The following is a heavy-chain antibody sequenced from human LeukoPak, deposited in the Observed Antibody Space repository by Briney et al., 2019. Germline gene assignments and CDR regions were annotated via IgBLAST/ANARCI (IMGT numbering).Heavy chain of an antibody. CDR1: GFAFGSHW. CDR2: IESDASNT. Sequence: GGSLRPSCAASGFAFGSHWMHWVRQAPGKGLVWVARIESDASNTRYADSVKGRFTISRDNANKTLYLQMNSLRAEDTAVYYCTRDGSGSRIPFDYWGQGTLVTVSS. CDR3: TRDGSGSRIPFDY. D-gene: IGHD1-26*01. J-gene: IGHJ4*02. V-gene: IGHV3-74*01.